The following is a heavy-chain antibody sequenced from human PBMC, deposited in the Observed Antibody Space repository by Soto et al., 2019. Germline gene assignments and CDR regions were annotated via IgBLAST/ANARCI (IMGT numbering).Heavy chain of an antibody. CDR3: ASAHYDFWNGYYKGNCFDY. CDR1: GGSVSSGSYY. Sequence: SETLSLTCTVSGGSVSSGSYYWGWIRQPPGKGLEWIGYIYYSGSTNYNPSLKSRVTISVDTSKNQFSLKLSSVTAADTAVYYCASAHYDFWNGYYKGNCFDYWGQGTLVTVSS. V-gene: IGHV4-61*01. J-gene: IGHJ4*02. CDR2: IYYSGST. D-gene: IGHD3-3*01.